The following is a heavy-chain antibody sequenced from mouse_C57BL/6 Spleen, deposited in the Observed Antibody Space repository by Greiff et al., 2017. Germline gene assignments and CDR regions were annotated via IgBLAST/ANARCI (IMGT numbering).Heavy chain of an antibody. CDR1: GFTFSDYG. D-gene: IGHD1-1*01. CDR3: ARWDYGSRYFDV. V-gene: IGHV5-17*01. Sequence: EVHLVESGGGLVKPGGSLKLSCAASGFTFSDYGMHWVRQAPEKGLEWVAYISSGSSTIYYADTVKGRFTISRDNAKNTLFLQMTSLRSEDTAMYYCARWDYGSRYFDVWGTGTTVTVSS. CDR2: ISSGSSTI. J-gene: IGHJ1*03.